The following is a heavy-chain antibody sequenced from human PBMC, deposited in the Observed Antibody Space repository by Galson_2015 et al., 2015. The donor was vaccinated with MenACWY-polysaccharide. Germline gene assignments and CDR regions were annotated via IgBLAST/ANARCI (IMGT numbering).Heavy chain of an antibody. CDR2: IKQDGREK. Sequence: LRLSCAASGFTFSRYWMTWVRQPPGKGLEWVANIKQDGREKYYVDSVKGRFTISRDNTKNSLYLQMNSLRPEDTAVYYCARLLSYYFDYWGQGTLVTVSS. J-gene: IGHJ4*02. CDR3: ARLLSYYFDY. V-gene: IGHV3-7*01. CDR1: GFTFSRYW.